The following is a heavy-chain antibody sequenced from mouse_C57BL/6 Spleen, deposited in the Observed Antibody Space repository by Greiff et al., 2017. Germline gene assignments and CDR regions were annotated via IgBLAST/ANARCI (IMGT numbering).Heavy chain of an antibody. CDR1: GYTFPSYW. V-gene: IGHV1-55*01. J-gene: IGHJ3*01. CDR2: IYPGSGST. D-gene: IGHD1-1*01. Sequence: QVQLQQPGAELVKPGASVKMSCKASGYTFPSYWLTWWKQGPGQGLAWIGDIYPGSGSTNYNEKFKSKATLTVDTSSSTAYMQLSSLTSEDSAVYYCARGRGSSFPSWFAYWGQGTLVTVSA. CDR3: ARGRGSSFPSWFAY.